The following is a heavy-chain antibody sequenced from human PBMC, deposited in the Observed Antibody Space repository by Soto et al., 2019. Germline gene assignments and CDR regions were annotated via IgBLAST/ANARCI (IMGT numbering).Heavy chain of an antibody. CDR3: ARDNWYSY. D-gene: IGHD1-7*01. V-gene: IGHV3-21*06. CDR2: ISSSSSYI. CDR1: GFTFSSYS. Sequence: GGSLRLSCAASGFTFSSYSMNWVRQAPGKGLEWVSSISSSSSYIYYADSVKGRFTIPRDNAKNTLYLQMSSLRVEDTAVYYCARDNWYSYWGQGTLVTVSS. J-gene: IGHJ4*01.